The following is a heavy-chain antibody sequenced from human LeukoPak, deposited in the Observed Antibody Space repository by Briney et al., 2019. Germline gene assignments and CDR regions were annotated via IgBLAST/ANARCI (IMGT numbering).Heavy chain of an antibody. CDR3: AREASGGYSPVGY. CDR2: SHYSGST. V-gene: IGHV4-59*12. J-gene: IGHJ4*02. CDR1: GGSITTYY. D-gene: IGHD1-26*01. Sequence: SDTLSLTCTVSGGSITTYYWNYIRQPAGKGLEWIGYSHYSGSTNYNSSLKSRVTISVDTSKNQFSLKLSSVTAADTAVYYCAREASGGYSPVGYWGQGTLVTVSS.